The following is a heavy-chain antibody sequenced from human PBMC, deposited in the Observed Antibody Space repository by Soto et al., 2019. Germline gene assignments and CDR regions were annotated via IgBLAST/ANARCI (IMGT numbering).Heavy chain of an antibody. V-gene: IGHV5-51*01. CDR3: EKRRAGYHSYYFGY. J-gene: IGHJ4*02. CDR1: GYTFTSYW. CDR2: IYPGYSET. D-gene: IGHD2-2*01. Sequence: GESLKISCKGSGYTFTSYWIGWVRQMPGKGLEWMGIIYPGYSETRYIPSFQGHVTISADKSLNTAYLQWSSLEASDTAIYYCEKRRAGYHSYYFGYWGQGTMVIVSS.